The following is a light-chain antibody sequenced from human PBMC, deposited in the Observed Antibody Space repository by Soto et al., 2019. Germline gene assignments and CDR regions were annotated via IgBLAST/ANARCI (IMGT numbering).Light chain of an antibody. CDR1: QSVGNY. J-gene: IGKJ1*01. CDR3: QQYGSPPPMT. Sequence: EIVLTQSPATLSLSPGKRATLSCRASQSVGNYLAWYQQKPGQAPRLLIYGASSRATGIPDRFSGSGSGTDFTLTISRLEPEDFAVYYCQQYGSPPPMTFGQGTKVDIK. CDR2: GAS. V-gene: IGKV3-20*01.